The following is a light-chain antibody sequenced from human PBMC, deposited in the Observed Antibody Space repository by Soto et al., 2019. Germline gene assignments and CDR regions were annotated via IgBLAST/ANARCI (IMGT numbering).Light chain of an antibody. CDR2: WAS. CDR3: QQYYYTPYS. V-gene: IGKV4-1*01. CDR1: QSLLYSSNNKNY. Sequence: DIVMTQSPDSLPVSLGERSTINCTSSQSLLYSSNNKNYLAWYQQKPGQPPKLLIFWASTRESGVPDRFSGSGSGTDFPLTISRLQAEDGAVYYCQQYYYTPYSFGQGTKLAIK. J-gene: IGKJ2*03.